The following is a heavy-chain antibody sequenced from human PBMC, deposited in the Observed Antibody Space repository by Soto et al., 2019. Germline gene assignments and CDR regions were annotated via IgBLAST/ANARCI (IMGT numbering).Heavy chain of an antibody. J-gene: IGHJ6*02. Sequence: GGSLRLSCAASGFTFSSYWMSWVRQAPGKGLEWVANIKQDGSEKYYVDSVKGRFTISRDNAKNSLYLQMNSLRAEDTAVYYCARVSSGWYMGYYYGMDVWGQGTTVTSP. D-gene: IGHD6-19*01. V-gene: IGHV3-7*01. CDR2: IKQDGSEK. CDR3: ARVSSGWYMGYYYGMDV. CDR1: GFTFSSYW.